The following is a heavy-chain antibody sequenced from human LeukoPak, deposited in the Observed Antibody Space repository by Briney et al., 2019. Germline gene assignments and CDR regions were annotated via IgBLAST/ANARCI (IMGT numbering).Heavy chain of an antibody. CDR2: INHSGRT. V-gene: IGHV4-34*01. CDR1: GFTFSRHN. CDR3: ARDPCTTINCPLRF. D-gene: IGHD1-1*01. Sequence: GSLRLSCAASGFTFSRHNMKWVRQSPGKGLEWVGEINHSGRTNYMPSLESRVTISLDKSTGQFSLKLRSVTAADSGVYFCARDPCTTINCPLRFWGPGTLVTVSS. J-gene: IGHJ4*02.